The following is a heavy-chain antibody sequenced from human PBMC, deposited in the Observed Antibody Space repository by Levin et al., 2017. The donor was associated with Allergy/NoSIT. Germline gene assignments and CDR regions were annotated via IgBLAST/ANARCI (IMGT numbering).Heavy chain of an antibody. CDR3: ARVLSSAIYINAFDI. V-gene: IGHV3-11*01. CDR2: ISSSGSTI. Sequence: GGSLRLSCAASGFTFSDYYMSWIRQAPGKGLEWVSYISSSGSTIYYADSVKGRFTISRDNAKNSLYLQMNSLRAEDTAVYYCARVLSSAIYINAFDIWGQGTMVTVSS. CDR1: GFTFSDYY. D-gene: IGHD2-21*02. J-gene: IGHJ3*02.